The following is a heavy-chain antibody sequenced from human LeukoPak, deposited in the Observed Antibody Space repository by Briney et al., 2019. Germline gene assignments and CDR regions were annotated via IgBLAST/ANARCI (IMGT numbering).Heavy chain of an antibody. V-gene: IGHV4-39*01. J-gene: IGHJ4*02. CDR2: IYYSGST. CDR3: ARHSLTYYDFWSGRHFDY. CDR1: GGSISSSSYY. Sequence: PSETLSLTCTVSGGSISSSSYYWGWIRQPPGKGLEWIGSIYYSGSTYYNPSLKRRDTISVDTSKNQFSLKLSSVTAADTAVYYCARHSLTYYDFWSGRHFDYWGQGTLVTVSS. D-gene: IGHD3-3*01.